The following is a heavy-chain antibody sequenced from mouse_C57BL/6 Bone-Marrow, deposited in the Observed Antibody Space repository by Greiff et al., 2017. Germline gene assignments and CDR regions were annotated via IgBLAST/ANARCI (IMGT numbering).Heavy chain of an antibody. D-gene: IGHD1-1*01. CDR2: IDPSDSYT. J-gene: IGHJ2*01. CDR3: ARFPFITTVVARGY. CDR1: GYTFTSYW. V-gene: IGHV1-50*01. Sequence: VQLQQPGAELVKPGASVKLSCKASGYTFTSYWMQWVKQRPGQGLEWIGEIDPSDSYTNYNQKFKGKATLTVDTSSSTAYMQLSSLTSEDSAVYYCARFPFITTVVARGYWGQGTTLTVSS.